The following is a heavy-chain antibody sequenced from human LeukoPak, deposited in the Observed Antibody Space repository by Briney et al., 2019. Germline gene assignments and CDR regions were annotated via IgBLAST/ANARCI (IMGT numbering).Heavy chain of an antibody. Sequence: GGSLSLSCAASGFTFSSYAVSWVRQAPGKGLEWVSAISGSGGSAYYADSVKGRFTISRDNSKNTLYLQMNSLRAEDTAVYYCANLRYSSGCDYWGQGTLVTVSS. CDR3: ANLRYSSGCDY. V-gene: IGHV3-23*01. CDR2: ISGSGGSA. CDR1: GFTFSSYA. J-gene: IGHJ4*02. D-gene: IGHD6-19*01.